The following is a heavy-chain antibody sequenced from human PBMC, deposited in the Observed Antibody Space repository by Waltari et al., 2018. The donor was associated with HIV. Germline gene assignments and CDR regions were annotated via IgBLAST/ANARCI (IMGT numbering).Heavy chain of an antibody. V-gene: IGHV1-69*04. J-gene: IGHJ6*02. D-gene: IGHD2-2*01. CDR2: IIPILGIA. Sequence: QVQLVQSGAEVKKPGSSVKVSCKASGGTFSSYAISWVRQAPGQGLEWMGRIIPILGIANYAQKFQGRVTITADKSTSTAYMELSSLRSEDTAVYYCARGSEDIVVVPADYYYGMDVWGQGTTVTVSS. CDR1: GGTFSSYA. CDR3: ARGSEDIVVVPADYYYGMDV.